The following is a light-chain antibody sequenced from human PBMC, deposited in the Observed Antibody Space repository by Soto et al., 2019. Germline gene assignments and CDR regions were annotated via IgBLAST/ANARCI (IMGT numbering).Light chain of an antibody. J-gene: IGKJ1*01. V-gene: IGKV2-28*01. CDR1: QSFLYSNGYNY. CDR2: LGS. CDR3: MQPLHSPWT. Sequence: DIVLTPSPLSLPVTPGEPASITCRSSQSFLYSNGYNYLDWYLQKPGKSPQLLIDLGSNRASGVRDRFSGSGSGTDFTLKISRVEAEDLVVYYCMQPLHSPWTFGQGTKVEIK.